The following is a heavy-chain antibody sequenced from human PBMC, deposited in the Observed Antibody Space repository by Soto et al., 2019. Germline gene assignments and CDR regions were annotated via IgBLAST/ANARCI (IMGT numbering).Heavy chain of an antibody. D-gene: IGHD6-6*01. J-gene: IGHJ6*03. Sequence: GGSLRLSCAASGFTFSSYGMHWVRQAPGKGQEWVAVIWYDGSNKYYADSVKGRFTISRDNSKNTLYLQMNSLRAEDTAVYYCARRGRWQLVPRDYYYYYMDVWDKGTTVTVSS. CDR2: IWYDGSNK. CDR3: ARRGRWQLVPRDYYYYYMDV. V-gene: IGHV3-33*01. CDR1: GFTFSSYG.